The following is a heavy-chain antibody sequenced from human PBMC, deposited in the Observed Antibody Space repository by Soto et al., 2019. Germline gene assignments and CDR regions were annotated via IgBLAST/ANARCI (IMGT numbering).Heavy chain of an antibody. CDR2: IWYDGSNK. Sequence: GGSLRLSCAASVFTFSSYGMHWVRQAPGKGLEWVAVIWYDGSNKYYADSVKGRFTISRDNSKNTLYLQMNSLRAEDTAVYYCARDGIRDYYYYMDVWGKGTTVTVSS. V-gene: IGHV3-33*01. J-gene: IGHJ6*03. D-gene: IGHD1-1*01. CDR3: ARDGIRDYYYYMDV. CDR1: VFTFSSYG.